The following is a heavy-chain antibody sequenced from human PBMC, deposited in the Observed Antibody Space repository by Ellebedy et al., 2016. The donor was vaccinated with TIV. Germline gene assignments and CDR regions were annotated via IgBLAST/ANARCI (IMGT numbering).Heavy chain of an antibody. Sequence: GGSLRLXXKGSGYSFTSHWIGWVRQMPGKGLEWMGIIYPGDSDTRYSPSFQGQVTISADKSISTAYLQWSSLKASDTAMYYCARQGKRITMVRAINYWGQGTLVTVSS. V-gene: IGHV5-51*01. CDR3: ARQGKRITMVRAINY. CDR2: IYPGDSDT. D-gene: IGHD3-10*01. CDR1: GYSFTSHW. J-gene: IGHJ4*02.